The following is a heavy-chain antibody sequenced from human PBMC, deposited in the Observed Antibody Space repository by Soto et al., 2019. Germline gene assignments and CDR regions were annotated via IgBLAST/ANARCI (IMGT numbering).Heavy chain of an antibody. CDR1: GFNFGNFG. V-gene: IGHV3-23*01. J-gene: IGHJ5*02. CDR3: ARNPRAAIFGVRDIVENWLHP. Sequence: EEQLLASGGGLLQPGGSLRLSCVASGFNFGNFGVSWVRQAPGKGLQRVSSITDNGGAAYYTDSVKGRFIVSRDKSKNTLYLQLRGLSVEDTAVYFCARNPRAAIFGVRDIVENWLHPWGQGSLVTVSS. CDR2: ITDNGGAA. D-gene: IGHD3-3*01.